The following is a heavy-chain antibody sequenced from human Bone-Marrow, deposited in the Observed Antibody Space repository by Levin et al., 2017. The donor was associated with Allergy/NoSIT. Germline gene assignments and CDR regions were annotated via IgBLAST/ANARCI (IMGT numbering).Heavy chain of an antibody. V-gene: IGHV1-2*02. CDR2: INPDNGGT. D-gene: IGHD3-10*01. J-gene: IGHJ5*02. Sequence: ASVKVSCKASGYTFIGYYMHWVRQAPGQGLEWMGWINPDNGGTHSAEKFQGRVTMTRDTSINAVFLDLNSLTSDDTAVYFCARGVVRSGLQARSHCWFDAWGQGALATVSS. CDR3: ARGVVRSGLQARSHCWFDA. CDR1: GYTFIGYY.